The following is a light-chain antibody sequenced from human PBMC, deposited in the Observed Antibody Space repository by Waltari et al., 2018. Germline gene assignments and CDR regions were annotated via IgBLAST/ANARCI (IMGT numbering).Light chain of an antibody. CDR1: SLRRYY. V-gene: IGLV3-19*01. J-gene: IGLJ3*02. Sequence: SSELTQDAAVSVALGQPVRITCQGDSLRRYYASWYQQKPGQAPVLVIYGKNNRPSGIPDRFSGSSSGNTASLTITGAQAEDEADYYCNSRDSSGNLWVFGGGTKLTVL. CDR2: GKN. CDR3: NSRDSSGNLWV.